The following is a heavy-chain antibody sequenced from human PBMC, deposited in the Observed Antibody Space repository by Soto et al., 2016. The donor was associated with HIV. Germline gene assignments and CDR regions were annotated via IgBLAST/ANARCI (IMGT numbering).Heavy chain of an antibody. CDR3: ARTITWGYFDY. D-gene: IGHD3-16*01. J-gene: IGHJ4*02. V-gene: IGHV1-18*01. CDR1: GYTFNTYG. Sequence: QVQLVQSGAEVKKPGSSVKVSCKASGYTFNTYGISWVRQAPGQGLEWMGWINTYSGNTNYAPKFQGRVTVTTDTSTSTAYMELRSLRSDDTAVYYCARTITWGYFDYWGQGTLVTVYS. CDR2: INTYSGNT.